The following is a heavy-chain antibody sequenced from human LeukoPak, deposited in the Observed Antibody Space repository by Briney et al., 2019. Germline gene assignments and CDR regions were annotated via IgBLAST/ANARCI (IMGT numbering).Heavy chain of an antibody. D-gene: IGHD6-13*01. CDR1: GYSFTGYY. Sequence: ASVMVSCKASGYSFTGYYIHWVRQAPGQGLEWMGWINPNSGGTKYAQKFQGRVTITRDTSISTAYMELSSLRSEDTAVYYCARGGSIAAAGSLDCWGQGTLVTVSS. J-gene: IGHJ4*02. CDR2: INPNSGGT. V-gene: IGHV1-2*02. CDR3: ARGGSIAAAGSLDC.